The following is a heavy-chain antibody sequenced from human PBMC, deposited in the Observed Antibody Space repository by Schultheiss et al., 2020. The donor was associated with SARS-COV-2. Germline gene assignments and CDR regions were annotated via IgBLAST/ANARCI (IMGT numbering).Heavy chain of an antibody. V-gene: IGHV3-33*01. D-gene: IGHD6-19*01. CDR2: IWYDGSNK. CDR1: GFTFSSYG. CDR3: ARVLAVAGSYYYYHMDV. J-gene: IGHJ6*03. Sequence: GGSLRLSCAASGFTFSSYGMHWVRQAPGKGLEWVAVIWYDGSNKYYADSVKGRFTISRDNSKNTLYLQMNSLRAEDTAVYYCARVLAVAGSYYYYHMDVWGKGTTVTASS.